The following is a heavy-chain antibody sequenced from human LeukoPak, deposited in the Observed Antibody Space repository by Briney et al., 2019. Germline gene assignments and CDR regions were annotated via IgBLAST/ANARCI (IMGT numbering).Heavy chain of an antibody. V-gene: IGHV3-23*01. CDR3: VKDLNTVTTFYYYYGMDV. J-gene: IGHJ6*02. CDR2: ISGSGGST. D-gene: IGHD4-17*01. CDR1: GFTFSSYA. Sequence: HAGGSLRLSCAASGFTFSSYAMSWVRQAPGKGLEWVSAISGSGGSTYYADSVKGRFTISRDNSKNTLYLQMNSLRAEDTAVYYCVKDLNTVTTFYYYYGMDVWGQGTTVTVSS.